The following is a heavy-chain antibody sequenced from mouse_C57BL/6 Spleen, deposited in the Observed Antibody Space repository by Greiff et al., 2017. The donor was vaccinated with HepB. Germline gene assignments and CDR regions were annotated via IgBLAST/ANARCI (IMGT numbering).Heavy chain of an antibody. J-gene: IGHJ1*03. CDR1: GYTFTSYW. CDR3: ARSPYYGSSYGYFDV. CDR2: IDPSDSYT. Sequence: VQLQQPGAELVRPGTSVKLSCKASGYTFTSYWMPWVQQRPGQGLEWIGVIDPSDSYTNYNQKFKGKATLTVDTSSSTAYMQLSSLTSEDSAVYYCARSPYYGSSYGYFDVWGTGTTVTVSA. V-gene: IGHV1-59*01. D-gene: IGHD1-1*01.